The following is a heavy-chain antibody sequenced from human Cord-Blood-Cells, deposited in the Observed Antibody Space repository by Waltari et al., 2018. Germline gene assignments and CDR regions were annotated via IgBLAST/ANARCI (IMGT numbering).Heavy chain of an antibody. V-gene: IGHV1-8*01. CDR2: MNPNRGKP. Sequence: QVQLVQSGAEVKKPGASVKVSCKASGYTFTSYDINWVRQATGQGLEWMGWMNPNRGKPGCAQKFQGRVTKTRNTYISTAYMELSSLRSEDTAVYYCARVVAMVRGVINWFDPWGQGTLVTVSS. CDR3: ARVVAMVRGVINWFDP. D-gene: IGHD3-10*01. CDR1: GYTFTSYD. J-gene: IGHJ5*02.